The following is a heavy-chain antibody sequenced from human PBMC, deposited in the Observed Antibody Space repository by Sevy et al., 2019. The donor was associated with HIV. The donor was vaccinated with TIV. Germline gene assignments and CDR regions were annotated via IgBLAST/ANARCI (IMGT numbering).Heavy chain of an antibody. D-gene: IGHD4-17*01. Sequence: SETLSLTCAVSGGSIGSGGYSWSWIRQPPGKGLEWIGYIYHSGSTYYTSSLKSRVTISVDRAKNQFSLKLSCVTAADTAVYYCARKVYGVSAYFDYWGQGTLVTVSS. CDR3: ARKVYGVSAYFDY. CDR2: IYHSGST. CDR1: GGSIGSGGYS. V-gene: IGHV4-30-2*01. J-gene: IGHJ4*02.